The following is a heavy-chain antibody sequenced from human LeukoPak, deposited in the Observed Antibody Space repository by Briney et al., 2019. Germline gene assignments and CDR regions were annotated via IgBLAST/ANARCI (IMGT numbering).Heavy chain of an antibody. V-gene: IGHV1-18*01. J-gene: IGHJ3*02. Sequence: ASVKVSCKASGYTFTSYGISWVRRAPGQGLEWMGWISAYNGNTNYAQKLQGRATMTTDTSTSTAYMELRSLRSDDTAVYYCARGSYYDSSGFDAFDIWGQGTMVTVSS. CDR3: ARGSYYDSSGFDAFDI. CDR2: ISAYNGNT. CDR1: GYTFTSYG. D-gene: IGHD3-22*01.